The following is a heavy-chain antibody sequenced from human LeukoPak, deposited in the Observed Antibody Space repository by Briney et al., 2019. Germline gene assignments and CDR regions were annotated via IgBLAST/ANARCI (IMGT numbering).Heavy chain of an antibody. CDR1: GFSVSSNF. Sequence: GGSLRLSCAASGFSVSSNFMSWVRQAPGKGLEWVSVIHAGGDTYYADSVKGRFTIARDNFKNTVYLQMNSLRAEDTGMYYCARSGSGWFDYWGQGTLVTVS. V-gene: IGHV3-53*01. CDR3: ARSGSGWFDY. J-gene: IGHJ4*02. CDR2: IHAGGDT. D-gene: IGHD6-19*01.